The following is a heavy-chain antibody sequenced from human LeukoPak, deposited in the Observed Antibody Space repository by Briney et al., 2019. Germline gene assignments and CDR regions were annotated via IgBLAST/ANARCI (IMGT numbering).Heavy chain of an antibody. CDR1: GYTFTSYG. J-gene: IGHJ4*02. CDR2: ISAYNGVT. CDR3: ARDRASSVTRLDS. V-gene: IGHV1-18*01. Sequence: GASVKVSCKASGYTFTSYGISWVRQAPGQGLEWMGWISAYNGVTNCAQKCQGRVTMTTDTSTSTAYMELRSLTSDDTAVYYCARDRASSVTRLDSWGQGTLVTVSS. D-gene: IGHD3-10*01.